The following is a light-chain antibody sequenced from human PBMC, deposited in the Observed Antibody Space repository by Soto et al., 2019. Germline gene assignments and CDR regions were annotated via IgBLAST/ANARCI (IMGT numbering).Light chain of an antibody. V-gene: IGKV2-30*02. CDR2: KVS. CDR3: LVGTHAVK. CDR1: QSLVHSDGRTY. Sequence: SPLSWPLSLVQSGAISCRSSQSLVHSDGRTYLSWFQQRPGQSPRRLIYKVSNRDSGVPDRFSGGGSGTDFTLRSIRVEAEDAGVYYCLVGTHAVKFGQGTRVDI. J-gene: IGKJ5*01.